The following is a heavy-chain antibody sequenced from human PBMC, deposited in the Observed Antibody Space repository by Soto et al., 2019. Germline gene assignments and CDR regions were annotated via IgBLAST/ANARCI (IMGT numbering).Heavy chain of an antibody. D-gene: IGHD7-27*01. Sequence: GGSLRLSCAASGFTFSSYAMHWVRQAPGKGLEWVAVISYDGSNKYYADSVKGRFTISRDNSKNTLYLQMNSLRVEDTAVYYCARESNWGHFDYWGQGTLVTVSS. CDR2: ISYDGSNK. CDR3: ARESNWGHFDY. CDR1: GFTFSSYA. J-gene: IGHJ4*02. V-gene: IGHV3-30-3*01.